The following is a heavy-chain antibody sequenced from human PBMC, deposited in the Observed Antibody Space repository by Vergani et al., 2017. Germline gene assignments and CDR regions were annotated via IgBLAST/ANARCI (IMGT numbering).Heavy chain of an antibody. Sequence: EVQLVQSGAEVRKPGESLKISCEVSGYSFTNYWIGWVRQMPGKGLEWMGIFFPGDSDTRYSPSFQGLVTISGDKSISTAYLQWSSLKASDTAMYYCARRGIGYCTNGVCYTGFDYWGQGTLVTVSS. CDR2: FFPGDSDT. D-gene: IGHD2-8*01. CDR1: GYSFTNYW. CDR3: ARRGIGYCTNGVCYTGFDY. J-gene: IGHJ4*02. V-gene: IGHV5-51*01.